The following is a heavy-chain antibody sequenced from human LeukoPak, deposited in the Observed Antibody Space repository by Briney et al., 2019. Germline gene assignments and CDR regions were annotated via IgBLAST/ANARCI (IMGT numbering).Heavy chain of an antibody. CDR1: GFTFSSYS. CDR3: ARALSSSRAEYFQH. Sequence: GGSLRLSCAASGFTFSSYSMNWVRQAPGKGLEWVSYISSSSSTIYYVDSVKGRFTISRDNAKNSLYLQMNSLRAEDTAVYYCARALSSSRAEYFQHWGQGTLVTVSS. CDR2: ISSSSSTI. J-gene: IGHJ1*01. V-gene: IGHV3-48*01. D-gene: IGHD2-2*01.